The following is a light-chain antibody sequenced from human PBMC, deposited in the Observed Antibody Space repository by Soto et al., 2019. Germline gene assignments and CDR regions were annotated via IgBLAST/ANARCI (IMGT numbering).Light chain of an antibody. V-gene: IGKV1-33*01. J-gene: IGKJ4*01. CDR2: DAS. Sequence: IQMTQSPSTLSASVGDRVTITCRASQSISSWLAWYQQKSGKAPKLLIYDASDLETGVPSRLSGSGSGTDFTFAINSLQPEDIATYYCQQYDNLPLTFGGGTKVDIK. CDR3: QQYDNLPLT. CDR1: QSISSW.